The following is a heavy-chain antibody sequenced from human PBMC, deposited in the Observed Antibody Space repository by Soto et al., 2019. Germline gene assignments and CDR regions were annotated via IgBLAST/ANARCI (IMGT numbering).Heavy chain of an antibody. CDR1: GGSINTFY. CDR3: ARGGSYSAYNFAHGIQLWSFDF. D-gene: IGHD5-12*01. Sequence: SETLSLTCTVSGGSINTFYWSWVRQPAGKGLEWIGRIFSSGSTSFNPSLESRVAMSVDTSKNHFSLNLSSVTAADMAVYYCARGGSYSAYNFAHGIQLWSFDFWGQGALVTVSS. CDR2: IFSSGST. J-gene: IGHJ4*02. V-gene: IGHV4-4*07.